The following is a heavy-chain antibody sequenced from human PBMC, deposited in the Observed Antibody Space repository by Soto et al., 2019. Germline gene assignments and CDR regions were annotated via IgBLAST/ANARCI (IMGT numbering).Heavy chain of an antibody. J-gene: IGHJ6*02. V-gene: IGHV3-21*01. CDR2: ISSSRSYI. D-gene: IGHD5-12*01. CDR3: ASTLRDGYNTSSSYYGMAS. CDR1: GFTFSSYN. Sequence: PGGSLRLSCAASGFTFSSYNMNWVRQAPGKGLEWVSSISSSRSYIYYADSVKGRFTVSRDNAKNSLYLQMNSLRAEDTAVYYCASTLRDGYNTSSSYYGMASWAKGPRSPSP.